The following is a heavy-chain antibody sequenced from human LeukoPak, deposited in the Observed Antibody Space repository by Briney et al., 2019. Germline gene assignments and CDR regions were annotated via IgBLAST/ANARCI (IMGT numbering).Heavy chain of an antibody. CDR3: CSGDLSSPYDY. Sequence: GGSLRLSCAASGFTFSSSDIHWVRQAPGKGLEWVAFIRYDGSNKYYADSVKGRFTISRDNSKNTLYLQMNGLGAEDTAVYYCCSGDLSSPYDYWGQGTLVIVSS. CDR2: IRYDGSNK. D-gene: IGHD3-16*02. CDR1: GFTFSSSD. V-gene: IGHV3-30*02. J-gene: IGHJ4*02.